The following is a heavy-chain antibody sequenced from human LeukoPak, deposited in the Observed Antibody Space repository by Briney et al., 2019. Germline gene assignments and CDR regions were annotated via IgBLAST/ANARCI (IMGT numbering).Heavy chain of an antibody. V-gene: IGHV3-23*01. D-gene: IGHD3-10*01. Sequence: PGGSLRLSCAASGFTFSSYAMSWVRQAPGKGLEWVSAISGSGGSTYYVDSVKGRFTISRDNAKNSLYLQMNSLRAEDTAVYYCASSFYYGSGSFHWGQGTLVTVSS. J-gene: IGHJ4*02. CDR3: ASSFYYGSGSFH. CDR1: GFTFSSYA. CDR2: ISGSGGST.